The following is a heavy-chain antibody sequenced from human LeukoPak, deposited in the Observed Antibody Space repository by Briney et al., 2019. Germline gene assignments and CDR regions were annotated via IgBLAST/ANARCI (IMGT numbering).Heavy chain of an antibody. CDR2: ISAYNGNT. CDR1: GYTFTSYG. Sequence: ASVKVSCKASGYTFTSYGISWVRQAPGQGLEWMGWISAYNGNTNYAQKLQGRATMTTDTSTSTAYMELRSLRSDDTAVYYCARAGRDSSSSGFDYWGQGTLVTVSS. V-gene: IGHV1-18*01. CDR3: ARAGRDSSSSGFDY. D-gene: IGHD6-6*01. J-gene: IGHJ4*02.